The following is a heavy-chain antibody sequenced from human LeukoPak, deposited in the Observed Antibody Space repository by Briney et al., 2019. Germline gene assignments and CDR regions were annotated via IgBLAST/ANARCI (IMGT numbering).Heavy chain of an antibody. V-gene: IGHV1-24*01. CDR3: ARVGAVAGSEYFDY. CDR1: GYTLTELS. D-gene: IGHD6-19*01. J-gene: IGHJ4*02. CDR2: FDPEDGET. Sequence: ASVKVSCKVSGYTLTELSMHWVRQAPGKGLEWMGGFDPEDGETIHAQKFQGRVTITADESTSTAYMELSSLRSEDTAVYYCARVGAVAGSEYFDYWGQGTLVTVSS.